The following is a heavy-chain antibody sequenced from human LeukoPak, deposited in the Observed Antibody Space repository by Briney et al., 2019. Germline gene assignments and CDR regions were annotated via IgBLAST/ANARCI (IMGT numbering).Heavy chain of an antibody. CDR2: ISSSSSYI. D-gene: IGHD3-22*01. V-gene: IGHV3-21*01. Sequence: GGSLRLSCAASGFTLSSYSMNWVRQAPGKGLEWVSSISSSSSYIYYADSVKGRFTISRDNAKNSLYLQMNSLRAEDTAVYYCARGLLFGYSLFDYWGQGTLVTVSS. CDR1: GFTLSSYS. J-gene: IGHJ4*02. CDR3: ARGLLFGYSLFDY.